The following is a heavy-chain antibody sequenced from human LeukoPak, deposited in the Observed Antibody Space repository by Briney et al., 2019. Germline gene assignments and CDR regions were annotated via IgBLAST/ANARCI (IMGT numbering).Heavy chain of an antibody. CDR1: GYTFTSYD. CDR2: INPNSGGT. J-gene: IGHJ4*02. CDR3: ARERYSGYDFDY. Sequence: ASVKVSCKASGYTFTSYDINWVRQATGQGLEWMGWINPNSGGTNYAQNFQGRVTMTRDTSISTAYMELSRLRSDDTAVFYCARERYSGYDFDYWGQGTLVTVSS. D-gene: IGHD5-12*01. V-gene: IGHV1-2*02.